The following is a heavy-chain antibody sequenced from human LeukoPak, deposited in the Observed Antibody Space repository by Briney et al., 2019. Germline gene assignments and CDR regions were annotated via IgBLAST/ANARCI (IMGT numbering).Heavy chain of an antibody. CDR2: INPNSGGT. Sequence: ASVKVSCKASGYTFTGYYMHWVRQAPGQGLEWMGWINPNSGGTNYAQKFQGRLTMTRDTSISTAYMELSRLRSDDTAVYYCARDRGYCSSTSCYRAGWFDPWGQGTLVTVSS. CDR1: GYTFTGYY. D-gene: IGHD2-2*01. J-gene: IGHJ5*02. V-gene: IGHV1-2*02. CDR3: ARDRGYCSSTSCYRAGWFDP.